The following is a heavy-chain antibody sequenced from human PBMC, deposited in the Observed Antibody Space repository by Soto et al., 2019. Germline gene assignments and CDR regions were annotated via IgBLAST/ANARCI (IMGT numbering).Heavy chain of an antibody. J-gene: IGHJ6*02. CDR1: GGTFSSYA. D-gene: IGHD4-17*01. Sequence: SVKVSCTASGGTFSSYAISWVRQAPGQGLEWMGGIIPIFGTANYAQKFQGRVTITADESTSTAYMELSSLRSEDTAVYYCARSYGGKRYYYGMDVWGQGTTVTVSS. CDR2: IIPIFGTA. V-gene: IGHV1-69*13. CDR3: ARSYGGKRYYYGMDV.